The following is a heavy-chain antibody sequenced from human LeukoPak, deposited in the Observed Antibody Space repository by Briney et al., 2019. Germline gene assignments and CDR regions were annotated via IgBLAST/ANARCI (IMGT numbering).Heavy chain of an antibody. CDR1: GFTFSVSV. CDR2: ISSNGGST. V-gene: IGHV3-64*01. D-gene: IGHD3-10*01. Sequence: GGSLRLSCAASGFTFSVSVKHWVRQAPGKGLEYVSVISSNGGSTSYANSVKGRFTISRDNSKNTLYLQMGSLRAEDMAVYYCARDLSGGGLDYWGQGTLVTVSS. CDR3: ARDLSGGGLDY. J-gene: IGHJ4*02.